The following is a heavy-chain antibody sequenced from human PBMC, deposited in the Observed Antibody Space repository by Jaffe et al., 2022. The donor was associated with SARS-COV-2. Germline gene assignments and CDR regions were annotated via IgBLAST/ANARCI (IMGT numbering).Heavy chain of an antibody. CDR3: AGGWYNSSWYELGIDY. D-gene: IGHD6-13*01. CDR1: GFTVGSNY. CDR2: IYRDGTT. Sequence: EVHLVETGGGLVHPGGSLRLSCAASGFTVGSNYMSWVRQLPGEGLEWVSNIYRDGTTYYADSVKGRFTISRDESKNTLYLQMNSLRAGDTALYYCAGGWYNSSWYELGIDYWGQGTLVTVSS. J-gene: IGHJ4*02. V-gene: IGHV3-53*02.